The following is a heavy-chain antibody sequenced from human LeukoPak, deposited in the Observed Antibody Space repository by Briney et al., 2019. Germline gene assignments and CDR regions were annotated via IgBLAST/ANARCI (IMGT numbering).Heavy chain of an antibody. CDR2: ITTGSHYI. CDR3: AAMRACSSTTCNPFDK. J-gene: IGHJ4*02. CDR1: GFIFSTYD. V-gene: IGHV3-21*01. Sequence: AGGSLRLSCEASGFIFSTYDMNWVRQAPGKGLEWVSLITTGSHYIYYADSVKGRFTISGDNAKSSLFLQMNSLRADDTAVYYCAAMRACSSTTCNPFDKWGQGTLVTVSS. D-gene: IGHD2-2*01.